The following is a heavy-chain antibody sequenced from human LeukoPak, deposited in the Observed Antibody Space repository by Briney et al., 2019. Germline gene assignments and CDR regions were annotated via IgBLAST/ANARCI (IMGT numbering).Heavy chain of an antibody. J-gene: IGHJ4*02. V-gene: IGHV5-51*01. CDR3: ARHDSESIATRY. D-gene: IGHD6-6*01. Sequence: GAPLKISCKGSGSRFTSYWIGGVRQLPGKGLEWMGIIYPGDSDTRYSPSFQGQVTISADKSLSTAYLQWSSVKASHTAMSYCARHDSESIATRYWGQGTLVTVSS. CDR2: IYPGDSDT. CDR1: GSRFTSYW.